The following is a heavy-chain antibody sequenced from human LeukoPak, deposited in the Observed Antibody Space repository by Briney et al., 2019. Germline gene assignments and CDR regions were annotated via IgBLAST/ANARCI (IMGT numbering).Heavy chain of an antibody. CDR1: GGSISSGGYY. D-gene: IGHD2-15*01. J-gene: IGHJ5*02. Sequence: SETLSLTCTVSGGSISSGGYYWSWIRQHPGTGLEWIGYIYYSGSTYYNPSLKSRATISVDTSKNQFSLKLSSVTAADTAVYYCAAQDVNWFDPWGQGTLVTVSS. CDR2: IYYSGST. CDR3: AAQDVNWFDP. V-gene: IGHV4-31*03.